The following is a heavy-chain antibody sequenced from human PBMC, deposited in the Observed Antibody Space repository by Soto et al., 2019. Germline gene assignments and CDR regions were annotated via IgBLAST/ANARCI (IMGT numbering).Heavy chain of an antibody. D-gene: IGHD3-22*01. CDR3: ARSSRYYYDSSGSFDY. CDR1: GGSISSGGYS. J-gene: IGHJ4*02. CDR2: IYHSGST. Sequence: TLSLTCAVSGGSISSGGYSWSWIRQPPGKGLEWIGYIYHSGSTYYNPSLKSRVTISVDRSKNQFSLKLSSVTAADTAVYYCARSSRYYYDSSGSFDYWGQGTLVTVSS. V-gene: IGHV4-30-2*01.